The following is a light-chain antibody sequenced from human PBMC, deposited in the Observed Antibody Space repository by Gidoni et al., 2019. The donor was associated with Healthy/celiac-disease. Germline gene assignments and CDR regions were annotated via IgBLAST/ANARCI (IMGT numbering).Light chain of an antibody. CDR1: QSVSSN. J-gene: IGKJ1*01. Sequence: EIVITQSPATLSFSPGERATLSCRASQSVSSNLAWYQQKPGQAPRLLIYGASTRATGIPARFSGSGSGTEFTLTISSLQSEDFAVYYCQQYNNWPWTFGQGTKVEIK. CDR3: QQYNNWPWT. CDR2: GAS. V-gene: IGKV3-15*01.